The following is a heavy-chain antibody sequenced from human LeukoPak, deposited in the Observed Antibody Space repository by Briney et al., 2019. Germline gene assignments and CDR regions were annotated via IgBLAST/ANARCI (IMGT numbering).Heavy chain of an antibody. J-gene: IGHJ3*02. V-gene: IGHV3-48*03. D-gene: IGHD2-2*01. CDR1: GFTFSSYE. CDR2: ISSSGSTI. CDR3: ARDIKGQYQDAFDI. Sequence: PGGSLRLSCAASGFTFSSYEMNWVRQAPGKGLEWVSYISSSGSTIYYADSVKGRFTISRDNAKNSLYLQMNSLRAEDTAVYYCARDIKGQYQDAFDIWGQGTMVTVSS.